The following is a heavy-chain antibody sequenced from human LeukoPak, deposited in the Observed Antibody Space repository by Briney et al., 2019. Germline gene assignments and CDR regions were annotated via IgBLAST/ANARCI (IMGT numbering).Heavy chain of an antibody. CDR3: ARGTPYCGGDCYSHSNDY. D-gene: IGHD2-21*02. Sequence: SETLSLTGTGSGVSISSYYWSWIRQRPGKGLKGIGYIYYSGSTNDNPSLKSRVTISVDTSKHQFSLKLTSVTAADTAVYYCARGTPYCGGDCYSHSNDYWGQGTLVTVSS. CDR1: GVSISSYY. V-gene: IGHV4-59*01. CDR2: IYYSGST. J-gene: IGHJ4*02.